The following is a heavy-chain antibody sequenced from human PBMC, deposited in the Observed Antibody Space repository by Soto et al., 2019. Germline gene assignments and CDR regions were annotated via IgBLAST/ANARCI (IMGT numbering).Heavy chain of an antibody. CDR3: AHVPIAAAGQFNYYYGMDV. Sequence: EVQLLESGGGLVQPGGSLRLSCAASGFTFSSYAMSWVRQAPGKGLEWVSAISGSGGSTYYADSVKGRFTISRDNSKNKLYLQMNSLRAEDTAVYYCAHVPIAAAGQFNYYYGMDVWGQGTTVTVSS. CDR1: GFTFSSYA. V-gene: IGHV3-23*01. CDR2: ISGSGGST. D-gene: IGHD6-13*01. J-gene: IGHJ6*02.